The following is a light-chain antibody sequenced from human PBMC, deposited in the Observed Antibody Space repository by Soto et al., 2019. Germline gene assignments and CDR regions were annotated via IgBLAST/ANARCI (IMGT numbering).Light chain of an antibody. CDR2: EVS. CDR3: SSYATSGILV. J-gene: IGLJ1*01. V-gene: IGLV2-14*01. Sequence: QSALTQPASVSGSPGQSITISCTGTSSDVGNYNFVSWYQHHPGKAPKLMIYEVSDRPSGVSDRFSGSKSGNTASLTISGLQPEDEADYYCSSYATSGILVFGTGTKVT. CDR1: SSDVGNYNF.